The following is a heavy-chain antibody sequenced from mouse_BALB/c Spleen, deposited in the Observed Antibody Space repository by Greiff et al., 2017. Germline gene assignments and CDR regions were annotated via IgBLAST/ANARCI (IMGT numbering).Heavy chain of an antibody. CDR3: ARRYDYDACDY. CDR2: INPYNGAT. D-gene: IGHD2-4*01. Sequence: VQLQQSGPELVKPGASVKISCKASGYSFTGYYMHWVKQSHVKSLEWIGRINPYNGATSYNQNFKDEASLTVDKSSSTAYMELHSLTSEDSAVYYCARRYDYDACDYWGQGTTLTVSS. CDR1: GYSFTGYY. V-gene: IGHV1-31*01. J-gene: IGHJ2*01.